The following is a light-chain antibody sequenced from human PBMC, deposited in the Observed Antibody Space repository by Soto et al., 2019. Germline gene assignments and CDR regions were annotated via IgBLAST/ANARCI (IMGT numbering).Light chain of an antibody. CDR1: SSDVGGYNY. V-gene: IGLV2-14*01. CDR3: SSDTGSNSLWV. J-gene: IGLJ3*02. CDR2: EVN. Sequence: QSVLTQSASVSGSPGQSLTISCTGTSSDVGGYNYVSWYQQHPGKAPKLMIYEVNNRPSGVSNRFSGSNSGNTASLTISGLQAEDEADYYCSSDTGSNSLWVFGGGTKLTVL.